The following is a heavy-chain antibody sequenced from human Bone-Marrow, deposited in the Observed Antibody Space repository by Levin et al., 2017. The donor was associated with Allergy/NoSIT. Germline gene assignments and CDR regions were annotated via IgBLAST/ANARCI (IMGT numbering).Heavy chain of an antibody. V-gene: IGHV3-48*02. CDR2: ISSRGTPI. D-gene: IGHD3-22*01. Sequence: GESLKISCAAFGFTFSNYNMNWVRQAPGKGLEWVSYISSRGTPIYYADSVKGRFSISRDNAKNSLYLQMNSLRDEDTAVYFCAREGPFYYDSSPLLGFESWGQGTLVTVSS. CDR3: AREGPFYYDSSPLLGFES. J-gene: IGHJ4*02. CDR1: GFTFSNYN.